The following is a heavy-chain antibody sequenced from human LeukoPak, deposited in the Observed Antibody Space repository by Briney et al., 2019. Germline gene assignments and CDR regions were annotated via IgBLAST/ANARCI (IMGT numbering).Heavy chain of an antibody. V-gene: IGHV3-66*01. J-gene: IGHJ6*02. Sequence: GGSLRLSCAASGFTVSSNYMGWVRQAPGKGLEWVSVIYSGGSTYYADSVKGRFTISRDNSKNTLYLQMNSLRAEDTAVYYCANGGAIDYGDYYYYYGMDVWGQGTTVTVSS. CDR3: ANGGAIDYGDYYYYYGMDV. CDR1: GFTVSSNY. D-gene: IGHD4-17*01. CDR2: IYSGGST.